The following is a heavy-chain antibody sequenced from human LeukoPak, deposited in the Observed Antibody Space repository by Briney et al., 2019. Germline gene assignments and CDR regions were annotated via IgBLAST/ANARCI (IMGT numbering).Heavy chain of an antibody. Sequence: GGSLRLSCAASGFTFSDYYMSWIRQAPGKGLEWVSYISSSGSTIYYADSVKGRFTISRDNAKNSLYLQMNSLGAEDTAVYYCARSTWIQLWLSWGQGTLVTVSS. CDR2: ISSSGSTI. D-gene: IGHD5-18*01. V-gene: IGHV3-11*04. J-gene: IGHJ5*02. CDR1: GFTFSDYY. CDR3: ARSTWIQLWLS.